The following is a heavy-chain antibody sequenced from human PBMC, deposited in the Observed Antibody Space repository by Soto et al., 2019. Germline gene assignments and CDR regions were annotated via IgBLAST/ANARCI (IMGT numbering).Heavy chain of an antibody. V-gene: IGHV3-33*01. CDR1: GFTFSSYG. Sequence: GGSLRLSCAASGFTFSSYGMHWVRQAPGKGLEWVAVIWYDGSNKYYADSVKGRFTISRDNSKNTLYLQMNSLRAEDTAVYYCARGSSVRHAFDIWGQGTMVTVSS. D-gene: IGHD1-26*01. J-gene: IGHJ3*02. CDR3: ARGSSVRHAFDI. CDR2: IWYDGSNK.